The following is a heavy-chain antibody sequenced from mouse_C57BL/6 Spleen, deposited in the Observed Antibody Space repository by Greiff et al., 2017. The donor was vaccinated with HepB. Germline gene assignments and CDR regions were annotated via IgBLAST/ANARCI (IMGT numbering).Heavy chain of an antibody. CDR1: GYTFTDYY. CDR3: ARFYEGYLENAMDY. J-gene: IGHJ4*01. CDR2: INPNNGGT. D-gene: IGHD2-3*01. V-gene: IGHV1-26*01. Sequence: VQLQQSGPELVKPGASVKISCKASGYTFTDYYMNWVKQSHGKSLEWIGDINPNNGGTSYNQKFKGKATLTVDKSSSTAYMELRSLTSEDSAVYYCARFYEGYLENAMDYWGQGTSVTVSS.